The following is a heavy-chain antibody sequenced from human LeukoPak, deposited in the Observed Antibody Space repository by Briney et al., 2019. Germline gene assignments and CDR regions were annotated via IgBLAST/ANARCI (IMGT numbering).Heavy chain of an antibody. Sequence: PGGSLRLSCAASGFTASGNYMNWVRQAPGKGLEWVSLFYRGDNTYYADSVKGRFTISRDNSKSTLYLQMNSLRAEDTAVYYCAGGYYFVYWGQGTLVTVSS. CDR1: GFTASGNY. CDR3: AGGYYFVY. D-gene: IGHD3-22*01. CDR2: FYRGDNT. J-gene: IGHJ4*02. V-gene: IGHV3-53*01.